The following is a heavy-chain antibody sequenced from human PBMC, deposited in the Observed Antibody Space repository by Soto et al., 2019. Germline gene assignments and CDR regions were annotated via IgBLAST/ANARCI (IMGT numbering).Heavy chain of an antibody. CDR3: AKGLVVVAATPFCYGMDV. Sequence: EVQLLESGGGLVQPGGSLRLSCAASGLTFSSYAMSWVRQSTGKGLEWVSAISGSGGSTYYADSVKGPFTISRDNSKNQLYLQMNSLRAEDTAVYDCAKGLVVVAATPFCYGMDVWGQGTTVTVSS. J-gene: IGHJ6*02. D-gene: IGHD2-15*01. CDR2: ISGSGGST. CDR1: GLTFSSYA. V-gene: IGHV3-23*01.